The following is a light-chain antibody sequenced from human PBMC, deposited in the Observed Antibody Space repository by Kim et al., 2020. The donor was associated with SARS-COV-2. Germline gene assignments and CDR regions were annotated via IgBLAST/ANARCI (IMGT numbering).Light chain of an antibody. CDR2: SNN. J-gene: IGLJ3*02. CDR3: AAWDGSLNGNWV. V-gene: IGLV1-44*01. CDR1: SSNIGTNT. Sequence: ELTQPPSASGTPGQRVTISCSGSSSNIGTNTVNWYQQLPGTAPKLLIYSNNQRPSGVPDRFSGSKSGTSASLAISGLQSEDEADYYCAAWDGSLNGNWVFGGGTQLTVL.